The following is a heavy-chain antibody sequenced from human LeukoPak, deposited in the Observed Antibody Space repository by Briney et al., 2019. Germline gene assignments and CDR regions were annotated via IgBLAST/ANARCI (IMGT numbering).Heavy chain of an antibody. Sequence: GGSLRLSCAASGFTFSSYAMSWVRQAPGKGLEWVSGISGSGGSTYYADSVKGRFTIPRDNSKNTLYLQMNSLRAEDTAIYYCARAVAGNFDYWGQGTLVTVSS. CDR3: ARAVAGNFDY. CDR2: ISGSGGST. J-gene: IGHJ4*02. CDR1: GFTFSSYA. D-gene: IGHD6-19*01. V-gene: IGHV3-23*01.